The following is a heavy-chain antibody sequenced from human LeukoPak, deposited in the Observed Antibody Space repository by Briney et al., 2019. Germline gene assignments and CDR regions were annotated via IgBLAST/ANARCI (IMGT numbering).Heavy chain of an antibody. J-gene: IGHJ4*02. Sequence: GRSLRLSCAASGFTFSSYAMHWVRQAPGKGLEWVAVISYDGSNKYYADSVKGRFTISRDNAKNSLYLQMNSLRAEDTAVYYCAREGLGSGIAAAGLVDYWGQGTLVTVSS. V-gene: IGHV3-30*04. D-gene: IGHD6-13*01. CDR1: GFTFSSYA. CDR3: AREGLGSGIAAAGLVDY. CDR2: ISYDGSNK.